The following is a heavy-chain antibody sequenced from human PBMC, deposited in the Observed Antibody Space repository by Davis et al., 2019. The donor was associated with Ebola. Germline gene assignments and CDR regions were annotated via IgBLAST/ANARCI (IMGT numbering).Heavy chain of an antibody. Sequence: SETLSLTCTVSDASVSSYYWSWIRQSPGKGLEWIGEINHSGNTKYNPSLKSRVSISVDTSKNQFSLSVTSVTAADTAVYYCARGSDYIWGKDDFWGQGNLVTVSS. D-gene: IGHD3-16*01. V-gene: IGHV4-34*01. CDR1: DASVSSYY. CDR3: ARGSDYIWGKDDF. J-gene: IGHJ4*02. CDR2: INHSGNT.